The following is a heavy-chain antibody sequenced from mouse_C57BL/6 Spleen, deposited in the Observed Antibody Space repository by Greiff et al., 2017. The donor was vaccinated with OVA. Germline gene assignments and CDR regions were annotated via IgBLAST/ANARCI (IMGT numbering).Heavy chain of an antibody. D-gene: IGHD2-3*01. Sequence: EVKLMESGPELVKPGASVKIPCKASGYTFTDYNMDWVKQSHGKSLEWIGDINPNNGGTIYNQKFKGKATLTVDKSSSTAYMELRSLTSEDTAVYYCAREGLLQYFDVWGTGTTVTVSS. J-gene: IGHJ1*03. CDR1: GYTFTDYN. V-gene: IGHV1-18*01. CDR2: INPNNGGT. CDR3: AREGLLQYFDV.